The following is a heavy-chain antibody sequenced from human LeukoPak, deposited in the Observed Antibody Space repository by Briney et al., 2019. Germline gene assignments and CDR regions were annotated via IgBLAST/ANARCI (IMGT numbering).Heavy chain of an antibody. CDR2: ISSSSSYI. CDR1: GFTFSDYY. J-gene: IGHJ4*02. D-gene: IGHD2-8*01. V-gene: IGHV3-11*06. Sequence: GGSLRLSCAASGFTFSDYYMSWIRQAQGKGLEWVSSISSSSSYIYYADSVKGRFTISRDNAKNSLYLQMNSLRAEDTAVYYCARDLVDNACDFWGQGTLVTVSS. CDR3: ARDLVDNACDF.